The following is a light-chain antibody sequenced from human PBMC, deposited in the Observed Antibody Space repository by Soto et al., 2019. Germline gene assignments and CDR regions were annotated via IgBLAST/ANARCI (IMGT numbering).Light chain of an antibody. J-gene: IGLJ1*01. CDR3: TSYTSISTYV. CDR1: SRDVGAYNY. CDR2: DVT. V-gene: IGLV2-14*01. Sequence: QSALTQPASVSGPPGQSITISCTGTSRDVGAYNYVSWYQHHPGKAPRLVIYDVTNRPSGISDRFSCSKSANTSSLTISGRLAEDEDDYYCTSYTSISTYVFGTGTKLTVL.